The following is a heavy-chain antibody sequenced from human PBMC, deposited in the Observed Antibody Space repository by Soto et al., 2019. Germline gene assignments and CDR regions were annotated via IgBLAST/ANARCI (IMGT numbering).Heavy chain of an antibody. CDR1: GGSISNYY. V-gene: IGHV4-59*13. D-gene: IGHD2-2*01. CDR3: ARRTTSSMWIFDY. Sequence: SETLSLTCTVSGGSISNYYWSWIRQPPGKGLEWIGYIYYSGTKYNPSLKSRVTISLDTSKNQFSLNLSSVTAADTAVYYCARRTTSSMWIFDYWGQGTLVTVSS. J-gene: IGHJ4*02. CDR2: IYYSGT.